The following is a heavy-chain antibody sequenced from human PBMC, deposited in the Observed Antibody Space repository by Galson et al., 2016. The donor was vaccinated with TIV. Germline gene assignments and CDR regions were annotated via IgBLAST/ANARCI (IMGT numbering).Heavy chain of an antibody. CDR3: ARAYCSESSCYTFYGMDV. J-gene: IGHJ6*02. CDR2: IYHSGDT. CDR1: GGSISTGSYS. D-gene: IGHD2-2*02. Sequence: TLSLTCAVSGGSISTGSYSWNWIRQPPGEGLEWIGYIYHSGDTYYRPSLKSRVTISLDRSKNQLSLTMTSVTAADTAVYYCARAYCSESSCYTFYGMDVWGQGTTVTVSS. V-gene: IGHV4-30-2*01.